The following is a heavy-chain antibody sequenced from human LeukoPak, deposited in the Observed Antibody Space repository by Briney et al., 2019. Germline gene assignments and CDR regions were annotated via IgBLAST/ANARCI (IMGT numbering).Heavy chain of an antibody. CDR3: ARYSGASWFDP. D-gene: IGHD2-15*01. V-gene: IGHV4-30-2*01. J-gene: IGHJ5*02. CDR2: IYHSGST. Sequence: SETLSLTCAVSGGSISSGGYSWSWIRQPPGKGLEWIGYIYHSGSTYYNPSLKSRVTISVDRSKNQFSLKLSSVTAADTAVYYCARYSGASWFDPWGQGTLVTVSS. CDR1: GGSISSGGYS.